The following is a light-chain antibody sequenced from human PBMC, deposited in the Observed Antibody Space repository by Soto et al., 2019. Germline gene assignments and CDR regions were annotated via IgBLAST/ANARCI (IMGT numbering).Light chain of an antibody. CDR3: QQYNGYWT. CDR1: QSISDS. CDR2: EAS. V-gene: IGKV1-5*03. Sequence: DIQMTQSPSTLSASVGDRVTITCRASQSISDSLAWYQQKPGKAPKLLIYEASSLKSGVPSRFSGSRSGTEYTLTISSLQPDDVATYYCQQYNGYWTFGQGTKVEIK. J-gene: IGKJ1*01.